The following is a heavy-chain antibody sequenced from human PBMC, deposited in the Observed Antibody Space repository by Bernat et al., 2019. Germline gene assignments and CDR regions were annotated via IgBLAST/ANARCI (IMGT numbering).Heavy chain of an antibody. CDR2: IWGDGSKK. CDR1: GYTFSKSG. CDR3: AKGTSGAGDFDY. Sequence: QVRLVESGGGVVQAGRSLRLSCAASGYTFSKSGMHWVRQAPGKGLEWVAVIWGDGSKKFYADSVKGRFSISKDDSKNTLYLQMNSLTAEDTAVYYCAKGTSGAGDFDYWGQGALVTVSS. D-gene: IGHD3-3*02. V-gene: IGHV3-33*06. J-gene: IGHJ4*02.